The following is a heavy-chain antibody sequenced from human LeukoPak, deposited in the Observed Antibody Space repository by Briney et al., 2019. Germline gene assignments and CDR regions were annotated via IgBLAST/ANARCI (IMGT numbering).Heavy chain of an antibody. Sequence: SETLSLTRTVSGGSNSSYYWSWIRQPPGKGLEWIGYIYYSGSTNYNPSLKSRVTISVDTSKNQFSLKLSPVTAADTAVYYCARTAMRPSGRGFDPWGQGTLVTVSS. CDR2: IYYSGST. CDR1: GGSNSSYY. D-gene: IGHD2-2*01. CDR3: ARTAMRPSGRGFDP. J-gene: IGHJ5*02. V-gene: IGHV4-59*01.